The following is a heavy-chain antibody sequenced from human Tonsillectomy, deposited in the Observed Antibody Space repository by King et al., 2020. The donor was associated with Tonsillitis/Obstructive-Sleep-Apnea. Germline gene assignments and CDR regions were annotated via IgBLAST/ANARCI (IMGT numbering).Heavy chain of an antibody. V-gene: IGHV3-33*01. J-gene: IGHJ4*02. Sequence: VQLVESGGGVVQPGRSLRLSCAASGFIFRNYGMHWVRQAPGKGLEWVAVIWSDGSNNDYADSVEGRFTISRDNSKSTLYLQMNSLRVEDTAVYYCARVSGGVNADSWGQGTLVTVSS. CDR1: GFIFRNYG. CDR2: IWSDGSNN. D-gene: IGHD3-16*01. CDR3: ARVSGGVNADS.